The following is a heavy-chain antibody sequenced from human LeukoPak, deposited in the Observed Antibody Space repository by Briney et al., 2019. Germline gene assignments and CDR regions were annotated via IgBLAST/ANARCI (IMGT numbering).Heavy chain of an antibody. Sequence: GGSLRLSCAASGSHFRDFSMHWVRQVPGKGLEWVSLVSGDGDTTHYADSVKGRFTISRDSNKNSLFLQMNSLRVEDTAFYYCAKGNNSLSFNFDYWGQGALVTVSS. J-gene: IGHJ4*02. CDR3: AKGNNSLSFNFDY. D-gene: IGHD2/OR15-2a*01. CDR2: VSGDGDTT. CDR1: GSHFRDFS. V-gene: IGHV3-43*02.